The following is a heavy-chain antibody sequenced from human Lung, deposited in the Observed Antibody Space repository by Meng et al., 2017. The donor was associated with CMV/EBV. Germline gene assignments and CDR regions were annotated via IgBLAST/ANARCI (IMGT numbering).Heavy chain of an antibody. J-gene: IGHJ6*02. Sequence: SXAASGFTFSSGWMSWVRQAPGKGLEWVANIKQDGSEKYYVDSVKGRFTISRDNAKNSLYLQMNSLRAEDTAVYYCARDRFEDYDFWSGYSLTDYYGMDVWGQGXTVTVSS. CDR2: IKQDGSEK. D-gene: IGHD3-3*01. CDR3: ARDRFEDYDFWSGYSLTDYYGMDV. CDR1: GFTFSSGW. V-gene: IGHV3-7*01.